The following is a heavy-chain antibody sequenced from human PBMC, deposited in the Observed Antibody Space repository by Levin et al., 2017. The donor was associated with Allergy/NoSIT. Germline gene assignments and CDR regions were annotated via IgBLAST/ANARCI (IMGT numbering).Heavy chain of an antibody. D-gene: IGHD3-9*01. Sequence: GASVKVSCKASGGTFSSYAISWVRQAPGQGLEWMGGIIPIFGTANYAQKFQGRVTITADESTTTAYMELSSLRSEDTAVYYCARGKGYFDWLYHFDYWGQGTLVTVSS. CDR3: ARGKGYFDWLYHFDY. CDR2: IIPIFGTA. V-gene: IGHV1-69*13. J-gene: IGHJ4*02. CDR1: GGTFSSYA.